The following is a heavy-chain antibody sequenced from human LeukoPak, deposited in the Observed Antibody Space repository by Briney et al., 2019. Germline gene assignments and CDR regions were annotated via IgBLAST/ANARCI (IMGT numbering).Heavy chain of an antibody. CDR2: ISGSGGST. Sequence: GGSLRLSCAASGFTFSSYAMSWVRQAPGKGLEWVSAISGSGGSTYYADSVKGRSTISRDNSKNTLYLQMNSLRAEDTAVYYCAKDMVDVVVPAAKPGEFDYWGQGTLVTVSS. D-gene: IGHD2-2*02. J-gene: IGHJ4*02. V-gene: IGHV3-23*01. CDR3: AKDMVDVVVPAAKPGEFDY. CDR1: GFTFSSYA.